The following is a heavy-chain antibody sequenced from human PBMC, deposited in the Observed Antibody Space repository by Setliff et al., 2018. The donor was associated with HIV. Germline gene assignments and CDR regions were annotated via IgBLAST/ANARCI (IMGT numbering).Heavy chain of an antibody. V-gene: IGHV4-34*01. CDR1: GGSFSGYY. Sequence: SETLSLTCAVYGGSFSGYYWSWIRQPPGKGLEWIGEINHSGSTNYNPSLKSRVTMSVDTSKNQFSLKLSSVAAADTAVYYCARVVATTRDAFDIWGQGTMVTVSS. CDR2: INHSGST. CDR3: ARVVATTRDAFDI. J-gene: IGHJ3*02. D-gene: IGHD5-12*01.